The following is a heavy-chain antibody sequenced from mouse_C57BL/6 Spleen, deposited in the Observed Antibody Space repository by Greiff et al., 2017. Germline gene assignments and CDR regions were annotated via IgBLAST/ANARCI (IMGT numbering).Heavy chain of an antibody. D-gene: IGHD2-3*01. Sequence: VKVVESGPELVKPGASVKISCKASGYAFSSSWMNWVKQRPGKGLEWIGRIYPGDGDTNYNGKFKGKATLTADKSSSTAYMQLSSLTSEDSAVYFCARDPDGYYVDWYFDVWGTGTTVTVSS. CDR2: IYPGDGDT. CDR3: ARDPDGYYVDWYFDV. CDR1: GYAFSSSW. J-gene: IGHJ1*03. V-gene: IGHV1-82*01.